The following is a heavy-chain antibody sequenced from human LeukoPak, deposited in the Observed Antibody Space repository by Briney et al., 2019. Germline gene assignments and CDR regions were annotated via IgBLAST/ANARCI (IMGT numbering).Heavy chain of an antibody. CDR1: GFTFSSSA. CDR3: ARGGWFDP. CDR2: IWYDGSNK. Sequence: GGSLRLSCAASGFTFSSSAMSWVRQAPGKGLEWVAVIWYDGSNKYYADSVKGRFTISRDNSKNTLYLQMNSLRAEDTAVYYCARGGWFDPWGQGTLVTVSS. V-gene: IGHV3-33*08. J-gene: IGHJ5*02.